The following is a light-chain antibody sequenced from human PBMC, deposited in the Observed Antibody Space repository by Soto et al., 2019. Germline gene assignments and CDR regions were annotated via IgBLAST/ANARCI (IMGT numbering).Light chain of an antibody. V-gene: IGLV1-47*02. CDR3: ATWDDAVSGVV. CDR2: SHN. J-gene: IGLJ2*01. Sequence: QSVLPQTRSVSGTPGQTVTISCSGSSSNIGRNYVYWYQQLPGAAPKLLMYSHNIRPSGVPDRFSASTSGTSASLVISGLRSEDEADYHCATWDDAVSGVVFGGGTKLTV. CDR1: SSNIGRNY.